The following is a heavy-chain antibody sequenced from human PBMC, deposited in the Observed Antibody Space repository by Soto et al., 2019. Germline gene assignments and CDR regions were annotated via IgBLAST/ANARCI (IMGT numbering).Heavy chain of an antibody. CDR3: AKELCSSTSCPIDY. D-gene: IGHD2-2*01. CDR2: ISYDGSNK. V-gene: IGHV3-30*18. CDR1: GFTFSSYG. Sequence: QVQLVESGGGVVQPGRSLRLSCAASGFTFSSYGMHWVRQAPGKGLEWVAIISYDGSNKYYTDSVKGRFTISRDNSKNTLYLQMNSLRAEDTAVYYCAKELCSSTSCPIDYWGQGTLVTVSS. J-gene: IGHJ4*02.